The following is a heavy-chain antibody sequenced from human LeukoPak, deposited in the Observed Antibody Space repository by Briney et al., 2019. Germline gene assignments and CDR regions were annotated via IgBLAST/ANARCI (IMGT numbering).Heavy chain of an antibody. J-gene: IGHJ4*02. Sequence: GGSLRLSCAASGFTFSSYAMSWVRQAPGKGLEWVSAISGSGGSTYYADSVKGRFTTSRDNSKSTLYLQMNGLRAEDTAVYYCAKYYYDSSGYLGKYYFDYWGQGTLVTVSS. CDR3: AKYYYDSSGYLGKYYFDY. V-gene: IGHV3-23*01. CDR1: GFTFSSYA. CDR2: ISGSGGST. D-gene: IGHD3-22*01.